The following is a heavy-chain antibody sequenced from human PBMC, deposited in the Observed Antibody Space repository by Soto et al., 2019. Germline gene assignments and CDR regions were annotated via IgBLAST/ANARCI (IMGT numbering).Heavy chain of an antibody. Sequence: ASVKVSCKASGYTFTSYYMHWVRQSPGQGLEWMGIINPSSGSTSYAQKFQGRVTMTRDTSTSTVCMELSSLRSEDTAVYYCARDREPAAIIYWFDPWGQGTLVTVSS. J-gene: IGHJ5*02. D-gene: IGHD2-2*01. CDR3: ARDREPAAIIYWFDP. V-gene: IGHV1-46*01. CDR1: GYTFTSYY. CDR2: INPSSGST.